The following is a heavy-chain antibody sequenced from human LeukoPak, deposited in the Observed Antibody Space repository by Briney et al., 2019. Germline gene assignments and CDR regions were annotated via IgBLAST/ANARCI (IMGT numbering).Heavy chain of an antibody. Sequence: SETLSLTCTVSGGSISRYYWSWIRQPPGKGLEWIGYISYSGSTNYNPSLKSRVTISVDTSKNQLSLKLNSVTAADTAVYDCARYIWGSYPTFEDYWGQGSLVTVSS. V-gene: IGHV4-59*01. CDR3: ARYIWGSYPTFEDY. D-gene: IGHD3-16*02. J-gene: IGHJ4*02. CDR1: GGSISRYY. CDR2: ISYSGST.